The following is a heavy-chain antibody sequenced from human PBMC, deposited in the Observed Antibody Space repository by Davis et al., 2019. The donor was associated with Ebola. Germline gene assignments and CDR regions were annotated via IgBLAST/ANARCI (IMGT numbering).Heavy chain of an antibody. CDR2: ISYDGSNK. V-gene: IGHV3-30-3*01. J-gene: IGHJ6*02. CDR3: ARDIGYSDGWPDYYYYGMDV. D-gene: IGHD2-15*01. CDR1: GFTFSSYA. Sequence: GGSLRLSCAASGFTFSSYAMHWVRQAPGKGLEWVAVISYDGSNKYYADSVKGRFTISRDNSKNTLYLQMNSLRAEDTAVYYCARDIGYSDGWPDYYYYGMDVWGQGTTVTVSS.